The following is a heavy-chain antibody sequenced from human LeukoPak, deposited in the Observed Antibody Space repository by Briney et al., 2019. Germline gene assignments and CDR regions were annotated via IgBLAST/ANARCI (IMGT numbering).Heavy chain of an antibody. Sequence: GGSLRLSCAASGFTFSSYAMHWVRQAPGKGLEWVAVISYDGSNKYYADSVKGRFTISRDNSKNTLYLQMNSLRAEDTAVYYCARAVGAIHSDYWGQGTLVTVSS. CDR1: GFTFSSYA. CDR3: ARAVGAIHSDY. J-gene: IGHJ4*02. V-gene: IGHV3-30-3*01. CDR2: ISYDGSNK. D-gene: IGHD1-26*01.